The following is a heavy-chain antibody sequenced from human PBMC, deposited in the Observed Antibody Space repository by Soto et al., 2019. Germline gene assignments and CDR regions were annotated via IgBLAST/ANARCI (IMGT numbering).Heavy chain of an antibody. Sequence: VQLVESGGGVVQPGRSLRLSCAASGFTFSSYAMSWVRQAPGKGLEWVSAISGSGGSTYYADSVKGRFTISRDNSKNTLYLQMNSLRAEDTAVYYCANAAWAAGTTLDYWGQGTLVTVSS. CDR2: ISGSGGST. CDR1: GFTFSSYA. V-gene: IGHV3-23*04. J-gene: IGHJ4*02. CDR3: ANAAWAAGTTLDY. D-gene: IGHD6-13*01.